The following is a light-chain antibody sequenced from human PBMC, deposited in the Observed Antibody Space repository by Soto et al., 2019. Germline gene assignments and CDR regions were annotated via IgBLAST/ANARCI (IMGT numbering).Light chain of an antibody. CDR2: DVS. Sequence: SALTQPASVSGSPGQSITISCTGTSSDVGGYNYVSWYQQHPGKAPKLMIYDVSNRPSGVSNRFSGSKSGNTASLTISGLQAEDEAHYYCSSYTSSSTRVFVTGTKVTVL. J-gene: IGLJ1*01. CDR3: SSYTSSSTRV. CDR1: SSDVGGYNY. V-gene: IGLV2-14*01.